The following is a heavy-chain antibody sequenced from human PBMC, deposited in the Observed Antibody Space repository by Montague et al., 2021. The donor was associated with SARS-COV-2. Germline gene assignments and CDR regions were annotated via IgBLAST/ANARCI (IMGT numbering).Heavy chain of an antibody. CDR3: ARDYGDYGSGYYYGMDV. CDR2: IYYSGST. Sequence: SETLSLTCTVSGGSISSSSYYWGWIRQPPGKGLEWIGSIYYSGSTYYNPSLKSRVTISVDTSKNQFSLKPSSVTAADTAVYYCARDYGDYGSGYYYGMDVWGQGTTVTVSS. D-gene: IGHD4-17*01. CDR1: GGSISSSSYY. V-gene: IGHV4-39*07. J-gene: IGHJ6*02.